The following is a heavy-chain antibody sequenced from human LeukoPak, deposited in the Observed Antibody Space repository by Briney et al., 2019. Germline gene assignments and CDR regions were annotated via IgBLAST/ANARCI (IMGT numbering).Heavy chain of an antibody. D-gene: IGHD2-2*01. CDR1: GGSISSGGYY. CDR3: ARDSPPMRKYQLPPGAFDI. V-gene: IGHV4-30-2*01. Sequence: RASQTLSLTCTVSGGSISSGGYYWSWIRQPPGKGLEWIGYIYHSGSTYYNPSLRSRVTISVDRPKNQFSLKLSSVTAADTAVYYCARDSPPMRKYQLPPGAFDIWGQGTMVTVSS. J-gene: IGHJ3*02. CDR2: IYHSGST.